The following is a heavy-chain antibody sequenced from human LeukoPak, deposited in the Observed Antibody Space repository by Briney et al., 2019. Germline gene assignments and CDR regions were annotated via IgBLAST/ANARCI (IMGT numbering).Heavy chain of an antibody. CDR2: IIPIFGTA. Sequence: ASVKVSCKASGYTFTGYYMHWVRQAPGQGLEWMGGIIPIFGTANYAQKFQGRVTITADESTSTAYMELSSLRSEDTAVYYCASNYYDSSGYYRDYWGQGTLVTVSS. CDR1: GYTFTGYY. V-gene: IGHV1-69*13. J-gene: IGHJ4*02. D-gene: IGHD3-22*01. CDR3: ASNYYDSSGYYRDY.